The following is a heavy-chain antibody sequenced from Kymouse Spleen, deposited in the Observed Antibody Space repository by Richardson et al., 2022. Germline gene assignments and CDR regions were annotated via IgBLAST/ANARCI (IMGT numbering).Heavy chain of an antibody. CDR1: GGSISSSNW. CDR3: ARDAPPVTIF*LVIILSLTT. J-gene: IGHJ4*02. CDR2: IYHSGST. V-gene: IGHV4-4*02. Sequence: QVQLQESGPGLVKPSGTLSLTCAVSGGSISSSNWWSWVRQPPGKGLEWIGEIYHSGSTNYNPSLKSRVTISVDKSKNQFSLKLSSVTAADTAVYYCARDAPPVTIF*LVIILSLTTGAREPWSPSPQ. D-gene: IGHD3-9*01.